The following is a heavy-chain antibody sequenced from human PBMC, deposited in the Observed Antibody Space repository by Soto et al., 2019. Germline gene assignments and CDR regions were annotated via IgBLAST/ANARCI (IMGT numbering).Heavy chain of an antibody. CDR3: ARDLGGEDIVVVPAAPATV. D-gene: IGHD2-2*01. CDR2: ISSNGGST. V-gene: IGHV3-64*01. Sequence: GGSLRLSCAASGFTFSSYAMHWVRQAPGKGLEYVSAISSNGGSTYYANSVKGRFTISRDNSKNTLYLQMSSLRAEDMAVYYCARDLGGEDIVVVPAAPATVWGKGTTVTVSS. J-gene: IGHJ6*04. CDR1: GFTFSSYA.